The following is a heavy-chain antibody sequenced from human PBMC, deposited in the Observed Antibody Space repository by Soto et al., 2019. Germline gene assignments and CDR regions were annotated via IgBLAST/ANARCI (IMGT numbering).Heavy chain of an antibody. D-gene: IGHD6-19*01. Sequence: ASVKVSCKASGYTFTSYGISRVRQATGQELEWMGWMNPNSGNTGYAQKFQGRVTMTRNTSISTAYMELSSLRSEDTAVYYCARGLGSGWPPGVCWGQGTLVTVSS. CDR3: ARGLGSGWPPGVC. CDR2: MNPNSGNT. CDR1: GYTFTSYG. V-gene: IGHV1-8*02. J-gene: IGHJ4*02.